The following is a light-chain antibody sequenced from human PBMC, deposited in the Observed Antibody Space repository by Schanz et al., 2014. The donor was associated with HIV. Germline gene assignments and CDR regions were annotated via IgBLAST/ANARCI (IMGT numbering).Light chain of an antibody. CDR1: SSDVGGYNY. CDR3: SSYAGSNSVI. V-gene: IGLV2-14*03. Sequence: QSALTQPASVSGSPGQSITISCTGTSSDVGGYNYVSWYQQHPGKAPKLMIYDVSNRPSGVSARFSASRFGDTASLTVSGLQAEDEADYYCSSYAGSNSVIFGGGTKLTVL. J-gene: IGLJ2*01. CDR2: DVS.